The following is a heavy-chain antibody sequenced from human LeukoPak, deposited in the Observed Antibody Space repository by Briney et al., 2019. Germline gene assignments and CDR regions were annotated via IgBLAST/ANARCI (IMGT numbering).Heavy chain of an antibody. D-gene: IGHD6-13*01. CDR1: GGSISSYY. J-gene: IGHJ3*02. V-gene: IGHV4-59*12. CDR2: IYHSGST. CDR3: ARAPIQYSRAFDI. Sequence: SETLSLTCTVSGGSISSYYWSWIRQPPGKGLEWIGYIYHSGSTYYNPSLKSRVTISVDRSKNQFSLKLSSVTAADTAVYYCARAPIQYSRAFDIWGQGTMVTVSS.